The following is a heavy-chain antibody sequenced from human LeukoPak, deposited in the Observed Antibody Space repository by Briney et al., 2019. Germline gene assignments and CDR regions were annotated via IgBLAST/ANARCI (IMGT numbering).Heavy chain of an antibody. CDR1: GGSINSGGYY. D-gene: IGHD6-19*01. V-gene: IGHV4-31*03. Sequence: PSQTLSLTCTVSGGSINSGGYYWSWIRQHPGKGLEWIGYIYYSGSTYYNPSLKSRVTISVDTSKNQFSLKLSSVTAADTAVYYCARWYSSGWYHWFDPWGQGTLVTVSS. CDR3: ARWYSSGWYHWFDP. J-gene: IGHJ5*02. CDR2: IYYSGST.